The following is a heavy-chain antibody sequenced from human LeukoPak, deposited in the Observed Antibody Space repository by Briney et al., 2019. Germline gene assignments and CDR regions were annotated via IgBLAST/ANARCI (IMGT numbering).Heavy chain of an antibody. V-gene: IGHV1-69*13. CDR3: ARVRMSADPLSWFDP. CDR2: IIPMFGRG. D-gene: IGHD3-3*01. CDR1: GDSFRSFA. Sequence: ASVKVSCKASGDSFRSFAINWVRQAPGQGLEWMGGIIPMFGRGNHTQKFQGRLTITADESTSTVYMELRSLRSDDTAVYYCARVRMSADPLSWFDPWGREPWSSSPQ. J-gene: IGHJ5*02.